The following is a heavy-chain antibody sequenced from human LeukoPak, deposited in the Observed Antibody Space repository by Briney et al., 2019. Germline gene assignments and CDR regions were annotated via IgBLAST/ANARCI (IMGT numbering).Heavy chain of an antibody. CDR1: GGSFSGYY. CDR2: INHSGST. D-gene: IGHD6-13*01. Sequence: PQTLSLTCAVYGGSFSGYYWSRIRQPPGKGLEWIGEINHSGSTNYNPSLKSRVTISVDTSKNQFSLKLSSVTAADTAVYYCARDQRRPKPGSMAAAGTGYYYYMDVWGKGTTVTVSS. J-gene: IGHJ6*03. V-gene: IGHV4-34*01. CDR3: ARDQRRPKPGSMAAAGTGYYYYMDV.